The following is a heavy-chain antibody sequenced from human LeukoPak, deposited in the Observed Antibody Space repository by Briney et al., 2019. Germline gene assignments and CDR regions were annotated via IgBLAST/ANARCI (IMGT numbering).Heavy chain of an antibody. D-gene: IGHD2-2*01. CDR3: ARIPDVVVPAAAFDP. Sequence: ASVKVSCMASGYTFTSYGISWVRQAPGQGLDWMGWISAYNGNTNYAQKLQGRVTMTTDTSTSTAYMELRRLRYDDTPVYYCARIPDVVVPAAAFDPWGQGTLVTVSS. CDR1: GYTFTSYG. J-gene: IGHJ5*02. CDR2: ISAYNGNT. V-gene: IGHV1-18*01.